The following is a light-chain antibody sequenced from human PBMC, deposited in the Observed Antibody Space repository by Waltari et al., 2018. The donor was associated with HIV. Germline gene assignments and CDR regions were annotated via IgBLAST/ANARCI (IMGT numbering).Light chain of an antibody. Sequence: IVMTQSPLSLSVTPGEPASSPCRSSQSLLHSHGKNVFDWYLQKPGQSPQLLIYLGSNRASGVPDRFSGSGSGTDFTLKISRVEAEDVGVYYCMQVLESPATFGPGTKVDVK. J-gene: IGKJ3*01. CDR1: QSLLHSHGKNV. CDR2: LGS. CDR3: MQVLESPAT. V-gene: IGKV2-28*01.